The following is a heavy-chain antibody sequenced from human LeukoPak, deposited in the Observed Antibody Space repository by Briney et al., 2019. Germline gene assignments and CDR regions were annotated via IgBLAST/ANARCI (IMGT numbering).Heavy chain of an antibody. CDR2: INHSGGT. D-gene: IGHD3-10*01. CDR3: ARHYGSGSYYKGIIDY. V-gene: IGHV4-34*01. Sequence: SETLSLTCAVYGGSFSGYYWSWIRQPPGKGLEWIGEINHSGGTNYNPSLRSRVTISVDTSKNQFSLKLSSVTAADTAVYYCARHYGSGSYYKGIIDYWGQGTLVTVSS. CDR1: GGSFSGYY. J-gene: IGHJ4*02.